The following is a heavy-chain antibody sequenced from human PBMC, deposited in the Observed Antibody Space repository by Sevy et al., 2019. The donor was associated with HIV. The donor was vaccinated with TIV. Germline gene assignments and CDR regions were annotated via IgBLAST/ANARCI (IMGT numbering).Heavy chain of an antibody. Sequence: GGSLRLSCAASGFTFSDYCMSWVRQAPEKGLEWVANIKQDGSKKYYVDSIKGRFIVSRDNAKKSLYLEMSSLRAEDTAVYYCARLKLHYDPYYFDLWGQGTLVTVSS. J-gene: IGHJ4*02. D-gene: IGHD3-16*01. CDR3: ARLKLHYDPYYFDL. V-gene: IGHV3-7*01. CDR1: GFTFSDYC. CDR2: IKQDGSKK.